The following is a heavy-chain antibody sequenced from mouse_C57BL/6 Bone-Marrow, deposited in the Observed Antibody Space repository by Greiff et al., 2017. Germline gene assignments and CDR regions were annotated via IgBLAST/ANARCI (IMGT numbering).Heavy chain of an antibody. V-gene: IGHV1-84*01. CDR1: GYTFTDYY. D-gene: IGHD2-4*01. CDR3: ARSDYDYDWYYAMDY. J-gene: IGHJ4*01. CDR2: IYPGSGNT. Sequence: LQQSVPELVKPGASVKISCKASGYTFTDYYINWVKQRPGQGLEWIGWIYPGSGNTKYNEKFKGKATLTVDTSSSTAYMQLSSLTSEDSAVYFCARSDYDYDWYYAMDYWGQGTSVTVSS.